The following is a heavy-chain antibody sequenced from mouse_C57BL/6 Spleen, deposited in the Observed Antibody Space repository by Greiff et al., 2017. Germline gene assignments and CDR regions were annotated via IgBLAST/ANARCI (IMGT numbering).Heavy chain of an antibody. CDR1: GFTFSDYG. CDR3: ARTGVTTRAWFAY. Sequence: EVKVVESGGGLVKPGGSLKLSCAASGFTFSDYGMHWVRQAPEKGLEWVAYISSGSSTIYYADTVKGRFTISRDNAKNTLFLQMTSLRSEDTAMYYCARTGVTTRAWFAYWGQGTLVTVSA. CDR2: ISSGSSTI. J-gene: IGHJ3*01. D-gene: IGHD2-2*01. V-gene: IGHV5-17*01.